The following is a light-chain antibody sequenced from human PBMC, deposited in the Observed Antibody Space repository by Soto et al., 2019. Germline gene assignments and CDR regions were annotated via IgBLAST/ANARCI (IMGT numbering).Light chain of an antibody. J-gene: IGKJ5*01. V-gene: IGKV1-12*01. CDR1: QGVSTW. Sequence: DIQMTQSPPSVSASVGDRVTIACRASQGVSTWLAWYQQKPGKAPNLLIYTASSLQSGVPSRFSGSGSGTDFTLTINGLQPEDFATYYCQQAASFPITFGQGTRLEVK. CDR3: QQAASFPIT. CDR2: TAS.